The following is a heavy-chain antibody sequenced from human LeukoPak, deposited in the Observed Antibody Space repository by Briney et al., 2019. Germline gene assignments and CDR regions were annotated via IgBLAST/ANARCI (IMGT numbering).Heavy chain of an antibody. Sequence: SVKVSCKASGGTFSSYAISWVRQAPGQGLEWMGGIIPIFGTANYAQKFQGRVTITADESTSTAYMELSSLRPEDTAVYYCARDPDSQYCSSTSCYSWFDPWGQGTLVTVSS. D-gene: IGHD2-2*01. CDR3: ARDPDSQYCSSTSCYSWFDP. V-gene: IGHV1-69*13. CDR1: GGTFSSYA. CDR2: IIPIFGTA. J-gene: IGHJ5*02.